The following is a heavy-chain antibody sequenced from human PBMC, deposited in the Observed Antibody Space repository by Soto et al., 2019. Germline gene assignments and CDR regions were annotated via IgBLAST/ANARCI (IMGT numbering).Heavy chain of an antibody. V-gene: IGHV1-3*01. Sequence: ASVKVSCKASGYTFTSYAMHWVRQAPGQRLEWMGWINAGNGNTKYSQKFQGRVTITRDTSASTAYMELSSLRSEDTAVYYRARVPVTSACYFDYWGQGTLVTVSS. CDR2: INAGNGNT. J-gene: IGHJ4*02. CDR1: GYTFTSYA. CDR3: ARVPVTSACYFDY. D-gene: IGHD4-17*01.